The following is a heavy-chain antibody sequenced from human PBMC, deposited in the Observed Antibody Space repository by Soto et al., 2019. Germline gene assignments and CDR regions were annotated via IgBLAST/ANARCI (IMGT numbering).Heavy chain of an antibody. CDR2: IDWDDDK. CDR3: ARQRITMVRGATITDY. J-gene: IGHJ4*02. D-gene: IGHD3-10*01. Sequence: SGPTLVNPTQTLTLTCTFSGFSLSTSGMCVSWIRQPPGKALEWLARIDWDDDKYYSTSLKTRLTISKDTPKNQVVLTMTNMDPVDTATYYCARQRITMVRGATITDYWGQGTLVTVSS. V-gene: IGHV2-70*11. CDR1: GFSLSTSGMC.